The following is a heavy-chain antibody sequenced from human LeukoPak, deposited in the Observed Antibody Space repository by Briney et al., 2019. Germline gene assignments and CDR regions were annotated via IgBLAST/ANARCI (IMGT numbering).Heavy chain of an antibody. V-gene: IGHV1-2*02. Sequence: ASVKVSCKASGYIFTGYYMHWVRQAPGQGLEWMGRINPNGGGTNYAQKFQGRVTMTRDTSITTAYMELSRLKSDDTAVYYCARAFGGGFDPWGQGTLVTVSS. CDR2: INPNGGGT. CDR3: ARAFGGGFDP. J-gene: IGHJ5*02. D-gene: IGHD3-16*01. CDR1: GYIFTGYY.